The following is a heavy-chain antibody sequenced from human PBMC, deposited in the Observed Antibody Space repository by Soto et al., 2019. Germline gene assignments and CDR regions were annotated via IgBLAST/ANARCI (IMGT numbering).Heavy chain of an antibody. Sequence: EVQLLESGGDLVKPGGSLRLSCAASGFTFSSYAMNWVRQAPGKGLEWVSVVSNSGDNTYYEDSVKGRFTISRDNSKNTLYLQLNSLKAEDTAVYYCAKGVGTSLDYYFDYWGQGTLVTVSS. V-gene: IGHV3-23*01. D-gene: IGHD6-6*01. CDR2: VSNSGDNT. J-gene: IGHJ4*02. CDR3: AKGVGTSLDYYFDY. CDR1: GFTFSSYA.